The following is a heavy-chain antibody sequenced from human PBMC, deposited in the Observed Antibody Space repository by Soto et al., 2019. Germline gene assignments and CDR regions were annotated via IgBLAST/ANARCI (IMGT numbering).Heavy chain of an antibody. CDR1: GFTFSSYA. J-gene: IGHJ4*02. CDR3: AKGTYMDSYDNEN. D-gene: IGHD3-10*01. Sequence: EVQLLESGGGLVQPGGSLRLSCAASGFTFSSYAMSWVHQAPGKGLEWVSALSGSGSDTYHADSVKGRFTISRDNSKSTLYLQMNSLRAEDTAVYYCAKGTYMDSYDNENWGQGTLVTVSS. V-gene: IGHV3-23*01. CDR2: LSGSGSDT.